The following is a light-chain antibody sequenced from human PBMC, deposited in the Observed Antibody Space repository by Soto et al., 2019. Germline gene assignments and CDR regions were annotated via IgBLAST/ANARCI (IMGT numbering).Light chain of an antibody. V-gene: IGKV3-15*01. J-gene: IGKJ5*01. CDR1: QSVSLN. Sequence: EIVMTQSPATLSVSPGERATLSCRASQSVSLNLAWYQQKPGQAPRLLIYGASTRATGIPARFSGRGSETEFTLTISSLQSEDFAAYYCQQYNSWPITFGQGTRLEIK. CDR2: GAS. CDR3: QQYNSWPIT.